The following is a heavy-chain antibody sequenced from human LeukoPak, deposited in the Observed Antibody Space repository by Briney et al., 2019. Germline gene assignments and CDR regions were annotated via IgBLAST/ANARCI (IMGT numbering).Heavy chain of an antibody. Sequence: PGGSLGLSCAASGFTFSDYSMNWVRQAPGKGLEWISYIGIDSGNTNYADSVKGRFTISGDKAKNSLYLQMNSLRVEDTAVYCCARDYKYAFDNWGQGTLVTVSS. J-gene: IGHJ4*02. CDR3: ARDYKYAFDN. CDR2: IGIDSGNT. V-gene: IGHV3-48*01. CDR1: GFTFSDYS. D-gene: IGHD5-24*01.